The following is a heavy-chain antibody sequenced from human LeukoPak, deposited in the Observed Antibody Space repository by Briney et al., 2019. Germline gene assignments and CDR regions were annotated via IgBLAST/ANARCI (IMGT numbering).Heavy chain of an antibody. J-gene: IGHJ6*02. CDR2: ISYDGSNK. CDR3: AKDHSSSWYDYYGMDV. V-gene: IGHV3-30*04. D-gene: IGHD6-13*01. CDR1: GFTFSSYA. Sequence: GGSLRLSCAASGFTFSSYAMHWVRQAPGKGLEWVAVISYDGSNKYYADSVKGRSTISRDNSKNTLYLQMNSLRAEDTAVYYCAKDHSSSWYDYYGMDVWGQGTTVTVSS.